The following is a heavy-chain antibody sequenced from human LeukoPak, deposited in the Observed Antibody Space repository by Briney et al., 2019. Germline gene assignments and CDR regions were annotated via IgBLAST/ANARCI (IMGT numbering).Heavy chain of an antibody. J-gene: IGHJ3*02. Sequence: GESLKISCKASGYSFSNYWIGWVRQVLGKGLEWMGIVYPRDSDTRYSPSFQGQVTISADKSISTAYLQWSSLKASDTAMYYCARLLKGRAYCGGDCPSRAFDIWGQGTMVTVSS. V-gene: IGHV5-51*01. CDR2: VYPRDSDT. CDR3: ARLLKGRAYCGGDCPSRAFDI. D-gene: IGHD2-21*02. CDR1: GYSFSNYW.